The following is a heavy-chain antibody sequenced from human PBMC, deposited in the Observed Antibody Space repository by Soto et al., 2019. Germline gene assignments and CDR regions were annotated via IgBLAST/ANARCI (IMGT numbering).Heavy chain of an antibody. D-gene: IGHD1-26*01. V-gene: IGHV1-3*01. J-gene: IGHJ5*02. CDR3: ARTSYSFGAAWIHP. CDR1: GYTFSSFA. CDR2: INVGSGDR. Sequence: QVQLVQSGAEVKKPGASVTVSCKTSGYTFSSFAIHWVRQAPGQSLEWMGWINVGSGDRKYSEKFQDRLIISRDISASTAYLEVSSLRYEDSVVYYCARTSYSFGAAWIHPWGQGTLVTVTS.